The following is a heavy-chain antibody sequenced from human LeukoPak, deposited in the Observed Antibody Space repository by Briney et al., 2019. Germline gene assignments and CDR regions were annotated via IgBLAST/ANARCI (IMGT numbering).Heavy chain of an antibody. CDR3: ARDLPFED. Sequence: ASVKVSCKASGHTFIAYHMHWVRQAPGQGLEWMGRIHPSSGATNYAQSFQGRVTLTRDTSINTAYMELSRLTSDDTAVYYCARDLPFEDWGQGTLVTVSS. CDR1: GHTFIAYH. V-gene: IGHV1-2*06. D-gene: IGHD2/OR15-2a*01. J-gene: IGHJ4*02. CDR2: IHPSSGAT.